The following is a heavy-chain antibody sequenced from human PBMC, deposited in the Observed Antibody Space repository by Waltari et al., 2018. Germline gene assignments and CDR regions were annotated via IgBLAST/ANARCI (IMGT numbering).Heavy chain of an antibody. Sequence: QVQLVQSGAEVKKPGSSVKVSCKASGGTFSSYAISWVRQAPGHGLEWMGGIIPIFGTANYAQKFQGRVTITADESTSTAYMELSSLRSEDTAVYYCARVDDSSGYYYYYYGMDVWGQGTTVTVSS. CDR1: GGTFSSYA. D-gene: IGHD3-22*01. J-gene: IGHJ6*02. CDR3: ARVDDSSGYYYYYYGMDV. CDR2: IIPIFGTA. V-gene: IGHV1-69*01.